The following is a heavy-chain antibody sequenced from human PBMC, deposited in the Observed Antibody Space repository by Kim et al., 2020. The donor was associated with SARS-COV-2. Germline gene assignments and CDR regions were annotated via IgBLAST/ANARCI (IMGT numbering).Heavy chain of an antibody. J-gene: IGHJ6*04. D-gene: IGHD5-18*01. CDR3: ARGIHQWLGVDV. Sequence: GGSLRLSCAASGFTFGGHAMHWVRQGSGKGLEWVSAIGTAGETFYSGSVKGRFIISRENGRNTLLLQMDSIKVGDTAVYYCARGIHQWLGVDVWGEGTTVTVSA. V-gene: IGHV3-13*04. CDR1: GFTFGGHA. CDR2: IGTAGET.